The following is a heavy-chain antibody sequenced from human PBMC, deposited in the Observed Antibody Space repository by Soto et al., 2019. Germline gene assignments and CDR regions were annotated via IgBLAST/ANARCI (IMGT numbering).Heavy chain of an antibody. D-gene: IGHD3-10*01. J-gene: IGHJ2*01. CDR1: GDSINTYY. CDR2: IYYSGST. Sequence: QVQLQESGPGLVKPSETLSLTCTVSGDSINTYYWSWIRQPPGRGLEWIGYIYYSGSTNYNPSLKRRVTISVDTSKNQFSLRLTSVTAADTAVYFCARTYYYGSGRWFFDLWGRGTLITVSS. CDR3: ARTYYYGSGRWFFDL. V-gene: IGHV4-59*01.